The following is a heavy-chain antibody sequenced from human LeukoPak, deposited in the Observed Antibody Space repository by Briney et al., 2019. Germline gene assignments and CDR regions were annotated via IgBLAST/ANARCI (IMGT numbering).Heavy chain of an antibody. CDR2: INHSGST. V-gene: IGHV4-34*01. CDR1: AGSFSGYY. D-gene: IGHD4-17*01. J-gene: IGHJ4*02. CDR3: ARASYGDYGIDY. Sequence: SETLSLTCAIYAGSFSGYYWSWIRQPPGKGLEWIGEINHSGSTNYNPSLKSRVTISVDTSKNQFSLKLSSVTAADTAVYYCARASYGDYGIDYWGQGTLVTVSS.